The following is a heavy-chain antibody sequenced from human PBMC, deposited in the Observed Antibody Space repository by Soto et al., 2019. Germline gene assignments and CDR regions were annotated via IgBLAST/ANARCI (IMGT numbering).Heavy chain of an antibody. V-gene: IGHV3-7*03. D-gene: IGHD5-12*01. CDR1: GFTFSSYW. J-gene: IGHJ3*02. Sequence: GGSLRLSCAASGFTFSSYWMSWVRQAPGKGLEWVANIKQDGSEKYYVDSVKGRFTISRDNAKNSLYLQMNSLRAEDTAVYYCARDALYSGCAYDAFDIWGQGTMVTVSS. CDR3: ARDALYSGCAYDAFDI. CDR2: IKQDGSEK.